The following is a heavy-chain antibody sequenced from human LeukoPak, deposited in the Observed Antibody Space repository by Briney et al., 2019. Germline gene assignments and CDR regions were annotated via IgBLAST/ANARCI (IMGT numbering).Heavy chain of an antibody. J-gene: IGHJ1*01. CDR1: GFTFSSYG. Sequence: GGSLRLSCAASGFTFSSYGMHWVRQAPGKGLEWVAFIRYDGSNKYYADSVKGRFTISRDNSKNTLYLQMNSLRAEDTAVYYCNGVVTRYFQRWGQGTLVTVSS. CDR2: IRYDGSNK. V-gene: IGHV3-30*02. CDR3: NGVVTRYFQR. D-gene: IGHD3-22*01.